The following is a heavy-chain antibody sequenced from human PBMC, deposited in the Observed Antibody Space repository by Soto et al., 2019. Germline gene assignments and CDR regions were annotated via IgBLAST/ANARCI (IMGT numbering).Heavy chain of an antibody. CDR2: ISYGGINN. CDR1: GFTFSNFP. Sequence: QVQLVESGGGVVQPGRSLRLSCAASGFTFSNFPMHWVRQAPGKGLEWVAVISYGGINNYYADSVKGRVTISRDDSKNTVYLQMNGLRPEDTAVYFCARTTVVSRTPDFDYWGQGPLVTVSS. V-gene: IGHV3-30-3*01. CDR3: ARTTVVSRTPDFDY. J-gene: IGHJ4*02. D-gene: IGHD4-17*01.